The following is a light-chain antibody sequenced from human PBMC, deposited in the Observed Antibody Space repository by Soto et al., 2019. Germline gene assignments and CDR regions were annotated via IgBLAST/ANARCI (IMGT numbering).Light chain of an antibody. J-gene: IGKJ2*01. CDR1: QSVSSSY. CDR2: GAS. V-gene: IGKV3-20*01. CDR3: QQYATLPEP. Sequence: IVLTQSPGSLSLSPGERATLSCRASQSVSSSYFAWYQQKPGQAPRLLIYGASSRATGIPDRFSGSGSGTDFTLTISRLEPEDCEVYYCQQYATLPEPFGQGTKLEIK.